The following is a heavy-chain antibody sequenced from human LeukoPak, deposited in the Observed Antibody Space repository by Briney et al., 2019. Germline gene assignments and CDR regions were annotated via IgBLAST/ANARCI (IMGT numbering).Heavy chain of an antibody. CDR2: INHSGST. D-gene: IGHD1-1*01. CDR1: GGSFSGYY. CDR3: ARVRVRPAGYDY. V-gene: IGHV4-34*01. Sequence: SATLSLTCAVYGGSFSGYYWSWIRQPPGKGLEWMGEINHSGSTNYNPSRKSRVTISVDTSKNQFSLKLSSVTAADTAVYYCARVRVRPAGYDYWGQGTLVTVSS. J-gene: IGHJ4*02.